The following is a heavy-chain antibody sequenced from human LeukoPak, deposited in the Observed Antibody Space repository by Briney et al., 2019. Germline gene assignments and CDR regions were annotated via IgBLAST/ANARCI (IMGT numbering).Heavy chain of an antibody. CDR2: ISSSSSTI. V-gene: IGHV3-48*01. CDR1: GFTFSSYN. J-gene: IGHJ3*02. CDR3: AREAAAIASEI. Sequence: GGSLRLSCAASGFTFSSYNMNWVRRAPGTGLEWVSYISSSSSTIYYADSVKGRFTISRDNAKNSLYLQMNSLRAEDTAVYYCAREAAAIASEIWGQGTMVTVSS. D-gene: IGHD6-13*01.